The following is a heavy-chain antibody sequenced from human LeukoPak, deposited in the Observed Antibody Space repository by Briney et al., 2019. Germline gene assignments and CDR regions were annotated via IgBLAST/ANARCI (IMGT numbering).Heavy chain of an antibody. V-gene: IGHV1-8*01. CDR3: ARGYYESSAYYFDY. Sequence: GASVKVSCKASGYTFTSYDINWVRQATGQGLEWMGWMNPYSVSTVYAQKFQGRVTMTRNTSTSTAYMDLSSLRSEDTAVYSCARGYYESSAYYFDYWGQRTLVTVSS. CDR2: MNPYSVST. CDR1: GYTFTSYD. J-gene: IGHJ4*02. D-gene: IGHD3-22*01.